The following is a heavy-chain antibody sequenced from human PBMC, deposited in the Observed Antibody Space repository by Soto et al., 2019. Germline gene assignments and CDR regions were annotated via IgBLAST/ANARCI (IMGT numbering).Heavy chain of an antibody. Sequence: GGSLRLSCSASGFTFSSYAMHWVRQAPGKGLEYVSAISSNGGSTYYADSVKGRFTISRDNSKNTLYLQMSSLRAEDTAVYYCVKDGPTTSEYFQHWGQGTLVTVSS. CDR3: VKDGPTTSEYFQH. D-gene: IGHD1-1*01. CDR2: ISSNGGST. CDR1: GFTFSSYA. J-gene: IGHJ1*01. V-gene: IGHV3-64D*08.